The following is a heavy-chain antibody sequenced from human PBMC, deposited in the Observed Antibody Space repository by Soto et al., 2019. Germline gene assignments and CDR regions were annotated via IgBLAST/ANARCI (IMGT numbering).Heavy chain of an antibody. CDR1: GYSFTSYW. CDR2: IYPGDSDT. Sequence: GESLKISCKGSGYSFTSYWIGWVRQMPGKGLEWMGIIYPGDSDTRYSPSFQGQVTISADKSISTAYLQWSSLKASDTAMYYCARQPSPIVGATVYFYGRDVWGQGTTVTVS. J-gene: IGHJ6*02. D-gene: IGHD1-26*01. V-gene: IGHV5-51*01. CDR3: ARQPSPIVGATVYFYGRDV.